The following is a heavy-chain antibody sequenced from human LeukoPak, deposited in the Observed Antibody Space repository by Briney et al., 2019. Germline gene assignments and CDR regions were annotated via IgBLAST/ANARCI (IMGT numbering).Heavy chain of an antibody. D-gene: IGHD3-22*01. CDR3: ARRMIATDDAFDI. V-gene: IGHV1-2*02. Sequence: ASVKVSCKASGYTFTGYYMHWVRQAPGQGLEWMGWINPNSGGTNYAQKFQGRVTMTRDTSISTAYMELSRLRSDNTAVYYCARRMIATDDAFDIWGQGTMVTVSS. CDR1: GYTFTGYY. J-gene: IGHJ3*02. CDR2: INPNSGGT.